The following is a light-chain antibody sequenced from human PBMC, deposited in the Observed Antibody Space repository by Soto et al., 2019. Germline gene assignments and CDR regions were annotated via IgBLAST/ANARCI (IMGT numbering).Light chain of an antibody. CDR2: DVI. V-gene: IGLV2-11*01. CDR1: GSDVGGYEY. CDR3: CSYAGSYTWV. J-gene: IGLJ3*02. Sequence: QSALTQPRSVPGSPGQSVTISCSGTGSDVGGYEYVSWYQQHPGEAPKLIIYDVIKRPSGVPDRFSGSKSGNTASLTISGLQAEDEADYHCCSYAGSYTWVFGGGTKVTVL.